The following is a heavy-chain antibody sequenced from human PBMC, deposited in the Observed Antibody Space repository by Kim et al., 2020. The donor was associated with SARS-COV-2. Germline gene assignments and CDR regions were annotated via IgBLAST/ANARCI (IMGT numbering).Heavy chain of an antibody. CDR1: GFTFSNAW. V-gene: IGHV3-15*01. CDR2: IKSKTDGGTT. Sequence: GGSLRLSCAASGFTFSNAWMSWVRQAPGKGLEWVGRIKSKTDGGTTDYAAPVKGRFTISRDDSKNTLYLQMNSLKTEDTAVYYCAHYYDSSGPFPYYYYGMDVWGQGTTVTVSS. J-gene: IGHJ6*02. D-gene: IGHD3-22*01. CDR3: AHYYDSSGPFPYYYYGMDV.